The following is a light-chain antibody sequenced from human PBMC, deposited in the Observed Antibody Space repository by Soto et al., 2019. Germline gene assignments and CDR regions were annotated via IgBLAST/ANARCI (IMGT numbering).Light chain of an antibody. V-gene: IGKV3-11*01. CDR1: QSLSSY. CDR2: DAS. Sequence: EIVLTQSPATLSLSPGERATLSCRASQSLSSYLAWYQQKPGQAPRLLIYDASNRATGIPARFSGSGSGTDFTLTISSLQAEDVAVYYCQQYYSTPRTFGQGTKVDIK. J-gene: IGKJ1*01. CDR3: QQYYSTPRT.